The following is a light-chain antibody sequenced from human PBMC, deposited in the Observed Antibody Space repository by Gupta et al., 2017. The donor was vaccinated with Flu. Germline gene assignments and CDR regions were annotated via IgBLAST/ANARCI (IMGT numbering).Light chain of an antibody. V-gene: IGLV1-40*01. CDR1: TSNIGAGYD. CDR2: GNN. CDR3: QSYDNSLSGSKV. J-gene: IGLJ3*02. Sequence: QFVLTQPPSVSGAPGQRVTISCTGSTSNIGAGYDVHWYQQVPGRAPKRLIFGNNNRPSGVADRFSGSKSGTSASLALAGLQAEDEADYYCQSYDNSLSGSKVFGGGTKLTVL.